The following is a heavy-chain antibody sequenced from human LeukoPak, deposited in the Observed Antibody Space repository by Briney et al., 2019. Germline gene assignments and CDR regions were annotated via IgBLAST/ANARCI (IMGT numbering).Heavy chain of an antibody. CDR1: GFTFSSYA. D-gene: IGHD3-22*01. Sequence: GGSLRLSCAASGFTFSSYAMHWVRQAPGKGLEWVAVISHDGSNKYYADSVKGRFTISRDNSKNTLYLQMNSLRAEDTAVYYCASSPTTYDSSGVTLDYWGQGTLVTVSS. CDR2: ISHDGSNK. CDR3: ASSPTTYDSSGVTLDY. V-gene: IGHV3-30*04. J-gene: IGHJ4*02.